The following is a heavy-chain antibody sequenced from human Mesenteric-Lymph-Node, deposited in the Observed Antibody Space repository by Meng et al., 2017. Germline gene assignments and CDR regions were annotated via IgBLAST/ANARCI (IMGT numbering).Heavy chain of an antibody. D-gene: IGHD3-22*01. Sequence: GGSLRLSCAASGFTFSTYEMNWVRQVPGKGLEWISHITNGRNEEYYADSVKGRFTISRDNAKNSVYLQMNSLRVEDTAIYYCAREIVSDPGWFDHWGQGTLVTVSS. CDR1: GFTFSTYE. CDR2: ITNGRNEE. V-gene: IGHV3-48*03. CDR3: AREIVSDPGWFDH. J-gene: IGHJ5*02.